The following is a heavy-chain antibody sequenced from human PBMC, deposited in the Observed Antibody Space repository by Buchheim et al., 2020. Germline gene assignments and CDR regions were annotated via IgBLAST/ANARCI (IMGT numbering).Heavy chain of an antibody. V-gene: IGHV3-23*01. D-gene: IGHD1-26*01. CDR3: AKDRAQTSGSYFYWFFDL. Sequence: EVQLLESGGGLVQPGGSLRLSCEASGFTFITYAMSWVRQAPGKGLEWVSAISGGGGSTYYADSVKGRFTISRDNSKKTLYLQMNSLRVEDTAVYYCAKDRAQTSGSYFYWFFDLWGRGTL. J-gene: IGHJ2*01. CDR1: GFTFITYA. CDR2: ISGGGGST.